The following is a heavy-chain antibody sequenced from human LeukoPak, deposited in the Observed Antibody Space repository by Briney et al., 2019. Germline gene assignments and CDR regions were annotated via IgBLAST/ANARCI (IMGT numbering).Heavy chain of an antibody. CDR1: GYTFTNYW. J-gene: IGHJ4*02. Sequence: GKSLKISCRAAGYTFTNYWIGWVRQMPGKGLEWMGIMHPGDSDTRYSPSFQGQVSLSADKSISTAYLQWSSLKASDTAMYYCAASTYGSGAYVGFDSWGQGTLVTVSS. CDR3: AASTYGSGAYVGFDS. D-gene: IGHD3-10*01. V-gene: IGHV5-51*01. CDR2: MHPGDSDT.